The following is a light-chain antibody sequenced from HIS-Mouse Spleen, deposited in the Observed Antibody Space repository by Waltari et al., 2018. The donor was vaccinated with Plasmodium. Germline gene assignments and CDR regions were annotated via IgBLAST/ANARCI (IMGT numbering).Light chain of an antibody. CDR1: RSISSW. CDR3: QQYNSYSWT. V-gene: IGKV1-5*03. Sequence: DIQMTQSPSTLSASVGDRVTITCRASRSISSWLAWYQQKPGKAPKLLIYKASSLASGVPSRFSGSGSGTEFTLTISSLQPDDFAAYYCQQYNSYSWTFGQGTKVEIK. J-gene: IGKJ1*01. CDR2: KAS.